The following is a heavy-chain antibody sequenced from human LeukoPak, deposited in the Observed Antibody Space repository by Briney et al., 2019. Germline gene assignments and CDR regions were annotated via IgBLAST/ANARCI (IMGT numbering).Heavy chain of an antibody. CDR1: GGSISSYY. D-gene: IGHD2-21*02. Sequence: SETLSLTCTVSGGSISSYYWSWIRQPAGKGLEWIGRIYTSGSTNYNPSLKSRVSISVDRSKNQFSLKLDSMTAADTAVYYCARGDGDLQYYLDYWGQGTLVTVSS. J-gene: IGHJ4*02. V-gene: IGHV4-4*07. CDR3: ARGDGDLQYYLDY. CDR2: IYTSGST.